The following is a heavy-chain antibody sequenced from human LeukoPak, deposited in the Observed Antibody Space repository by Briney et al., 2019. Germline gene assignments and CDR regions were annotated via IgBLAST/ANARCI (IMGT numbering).Heavy chain of an antibody. CDR2: IIPIFGTA. Sequence: WASVKVSCKASGYTFTSYYMHWVRQAPGQGLEWMGGIIPIFGTANYAQKFQGRVTITADESTSTAYMELSSLRSEDTAVYYCARYDSSGYYFDYWGQGTLVTVSS. CDR3: ARYDSSGYYFDY. V-gene: IGHV1-69*13. D-gene: IGHD3-22*01. J-gene: IGHJ4*02. CDR1: GYTFTSYY.